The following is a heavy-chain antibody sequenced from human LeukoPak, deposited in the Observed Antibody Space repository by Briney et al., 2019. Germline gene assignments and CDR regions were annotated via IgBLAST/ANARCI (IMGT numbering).Heavy chain of an antibody. D-gene: IGHD2-2*01. V-gene: IGHV4-39*07. Sequence: KPSETLTLTCTVSGGSISSSSYYWGWIRQPPGKGLEWIGSIYYSGSTYYNPSLKSRVTISVDTSKNQFSLKLSSVTAADTAVYYCARTIVVVPAARYYYYYYMDVWGKGTTVTVSS. CDR3: ARTIVVVPAARYYYYYYMDV. CDR2: IYYSGST. J-gene: IGHJ6*03. CDR1: GGSISSSSYY.